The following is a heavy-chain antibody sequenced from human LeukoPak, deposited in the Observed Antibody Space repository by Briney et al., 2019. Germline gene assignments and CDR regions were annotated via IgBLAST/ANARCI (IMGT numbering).Heavy chain of an antibody. CDR1: GGSISSSSYY. CDR3: ASSSSWYDV. D-gene: IGHD6-13*01. V-gene: IGHV4-39*07. CDR2: INHSGST. J-gene: IGHJ6*02. Sequence: PSETLSLTCTVSGGSISSSSYYWGWIRQPPGKGLEWIGEINHSGSTNYNPSLKSRVTISVDTSKNQFSLKLSSVTAADTAVYYCASSSSWYDVWGQGTTVTVSS.